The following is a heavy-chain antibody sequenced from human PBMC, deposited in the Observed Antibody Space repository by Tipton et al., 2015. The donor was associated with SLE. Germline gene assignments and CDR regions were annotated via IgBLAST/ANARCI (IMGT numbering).Heavy chain of an antibody. CDR1: GIKNFE. V-gene: IGHV3-48*03. Sequence: VQSGGSLRLSCAVSGIKNFEMNWVRQAPGKGLEWIAYISAGDIIFYADSVKGRFTISRDTAKNSLFLQMNSLRAEDTSVYYCAKDVTGYSSGWYLGAWGGFDYWGQGTLITVSS. CDR3: AKDVTGYSSGWYLGAWGGFDY. D-gene: IGHD6-19*01. CDR2: ISAGDII. J-gene: IGHJ4*02.